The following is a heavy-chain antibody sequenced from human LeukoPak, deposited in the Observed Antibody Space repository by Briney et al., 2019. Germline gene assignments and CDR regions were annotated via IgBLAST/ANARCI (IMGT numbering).Heavy chain of an antibody. V-gene: IGHV5-51*01. J-gene: IGHJ4*02. Sequence: GESLKISCKGSGYSFTGYWIGWVRQMPGKGLECMGIIYPGDSDTRYSPSFQGQVTISADKSISTAYLQWSSLKASDTAMYYCARHRGDCSSTSCYTDYWGQGTLVTVSS. CDR1: GYSFTGYW. CDR3: ARHRGDCSSTSCYTDY. CDR2: IYPGDSDT. D-gene: IGHD2-2*02.